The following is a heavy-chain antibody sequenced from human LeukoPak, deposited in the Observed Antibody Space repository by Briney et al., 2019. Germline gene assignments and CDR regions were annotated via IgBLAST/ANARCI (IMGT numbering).Heavy chain of an antibody. D-gene: IGHD5-24*01. CDR1: GGSISSGDYY. CDR2: ISSSGSTI. Sequence: LSLTCTVSGGSISSGDYYWSWIRQPPGKGLEWVSYISSSGSTIYYADSVKGRFTISRDNAKNSLYLQMNSLRAEDTAVYYCARERGGYNYFGEGYFDYWGQGTLVTVSS. J-gene: IGHJ4*02. V-gene: IGHV3-11*01. CDR3: ARERGGYNYFGEGYFDY.